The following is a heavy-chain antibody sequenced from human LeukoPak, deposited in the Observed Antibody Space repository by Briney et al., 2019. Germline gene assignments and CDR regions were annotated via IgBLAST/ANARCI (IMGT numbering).Heavy chain of an antibody. J-gene: IGHJ4*02. D-gene: IGHD2-15*01. V-gene: IGHV3-53*01. CDR2: IYSGGST. CDR1: GFTVSSNY. Sequence: RAGESLRLSCAASGFTVSSNYMSWVRQAPGKGLEWVSVIYSGGSTYYADSVKGRFTISRDNSKNTLYLQMNSLRAEDTAVYYCARDNLGGYFDYWGQGTLVTVSS. CDR3: ARDNLGGYFDY.